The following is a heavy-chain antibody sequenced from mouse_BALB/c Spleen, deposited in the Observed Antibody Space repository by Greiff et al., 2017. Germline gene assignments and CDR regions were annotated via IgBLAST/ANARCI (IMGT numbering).Heavy chain of an antibody. CDR3: ARGITTAYFDV. J-gene: IGHJ1*01. D-gene: IGHD2-4*01. CDR1: GFTFSSYA. CDR2: ISSGGST. V-gene: IGHV5-6-5*01. Sequence: EVQVVESGGGLVKPGGSLKLSCAASGFTFSSYAMSWVRQTPEKRLEWVASISSGGSTYYPDSVKGRFTISRDNARNILYLQMSSLRSEDTAMYYCARGITTAYFDVWGAGTTVIVSS.